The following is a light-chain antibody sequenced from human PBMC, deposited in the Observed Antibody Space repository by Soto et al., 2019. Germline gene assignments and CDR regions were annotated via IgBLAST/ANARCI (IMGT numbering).Light chain of an antibody. CDR2: DVT. V-gene: IGLV2-11*01. CDR3: CSYAGRYSWV. J-gene: IGLJ3*02. Sequence: QAVVTQPRSVSGSPGQSVTISCTGTSSDVGGYNYVSWYQHHPGKAPKLMIYDVTKRPSGVPDRLSGSKSGNTASLTISGLQAEDEADYYCCSYAGRYSWVFGGGTKLTVL. CDR1: SSDVGGYNY.